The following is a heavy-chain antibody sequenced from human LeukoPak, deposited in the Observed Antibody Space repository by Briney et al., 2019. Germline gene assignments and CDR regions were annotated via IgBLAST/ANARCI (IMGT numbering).Heavy chain of an antibody. Sequence: PGGSLRLSCGASGFTLSSSGMHWVRQAPGKGLEWVSYIWYDGSNKYYADSVKGRFTISRENSKNTLYLQMDSLRAGDTALYCCARTDTLDRGPIIDPLDYWGEGTLVTVSS. CDR1: GFTLSSSG. CDR2: IWYDGSNK. V-gene: IGHV3-30*02. CDR3: ARTDTLDRGPIIDPLDY. J-gene: IGHJ4*02. D-gene: IGHD3-10*01.